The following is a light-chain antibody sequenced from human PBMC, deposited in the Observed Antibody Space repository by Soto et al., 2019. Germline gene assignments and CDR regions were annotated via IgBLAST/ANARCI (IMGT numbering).Light chain of an antibody. Sequence: DMQMTQSPSTLSASVGDRVTITCRASQNIFSWLAWYQQKPGKVPKLLISRASSLEPGVPSRFNGGGSGTEFTLTLNTLQPDDFATYYCQQYSSPPLSFGGGTKVEIE. CDR1: QNIFSW. J-gene: IGKJ4*01. CDR2: RAS. CDR3: QQYSSPPLS. V-gene: IGKV1-5*03.